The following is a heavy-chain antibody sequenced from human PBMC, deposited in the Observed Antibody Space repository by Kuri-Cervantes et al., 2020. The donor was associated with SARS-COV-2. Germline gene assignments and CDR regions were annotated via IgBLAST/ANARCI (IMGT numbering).Heavy chain of an antibody. V-gene: IGHV1-46*01. CDR2: INPSGGST. D-gene: IGHD1-26*01. J-gene: IGHJ4*02. CDR3: ARENVVGPSPQYYFDY. CDR1: GYTFTSYY. Sequence: ASVKVSCKASGYTFTSYYMHWVRQAPGQGLEWMGIINPSGGSTSYAQKFQGRVTMTTDTSTTTAYLELRSLRSDDTAMYYCARENVVGPSPQYYFDYWGQGTLVTVSS.